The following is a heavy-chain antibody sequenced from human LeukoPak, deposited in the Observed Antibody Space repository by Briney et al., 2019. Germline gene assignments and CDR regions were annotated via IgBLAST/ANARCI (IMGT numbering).Heavy chain of an antibody. CDR1: GYTFTNYD. V-gene: IGHV1-8*01. CDR2: MNPNSGNT. CDR3: ARGVGSGYSLDY. Sequence: ASVKVSCXASGYTFTNYDINWVRQATGQGLEWMGWMNPNSGNTGYAQKFQGRVTMTRNTSISTAYMELSSLRSEDTAVYYCARGVGSGYSLDYWGQGTLVTVSS. D-gene: IGHD3-22*01. J-gene: IGHJ4*02.